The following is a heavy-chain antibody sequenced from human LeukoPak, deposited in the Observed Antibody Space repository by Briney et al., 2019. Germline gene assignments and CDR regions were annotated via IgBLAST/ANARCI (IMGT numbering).Heavy chain of an antibody. Sequence: TGGSLRLSCAASGFTFSSYKMNWVRQAPGKGLEWVSSISSSSSYIYYADSVKGRFTISRGNAKNSLYLQMNSLRAEDTAVYYCARGSSNVAARNNWFDPWGQGTLVTVSS. CDR1: GFTFSSYK. D-gene: IGHD6-6*01. CDR3: ARGSSNVAARNNWFDP. J-gene: IGHJ5*02. V-gene: IGHV3-21*01. CDR2: ISSSSSYI.